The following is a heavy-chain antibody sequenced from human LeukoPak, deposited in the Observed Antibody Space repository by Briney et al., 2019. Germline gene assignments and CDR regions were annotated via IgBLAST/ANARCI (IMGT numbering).Heavy chain of an antibody. V-gene: IGHV3-43*02. D-gene: IGHD5-24*01. CDR1: GFNFDDYA. J-gene: IGHJ6*02. CDR3: AKDVGDGYIVAYSYYYAVDV. Sequence: GGSLRLSRAASGFNFDDYAMHWVGPAPGRGLEWVALICGDRGCPHYPASVKGRFTVSRDHRRNSLYLQMNRLRHEDTAMYYCAKDVGDGYIVAYSYYYAVDVWGQETTVTVSS. CDR2: ICGDRGCP.